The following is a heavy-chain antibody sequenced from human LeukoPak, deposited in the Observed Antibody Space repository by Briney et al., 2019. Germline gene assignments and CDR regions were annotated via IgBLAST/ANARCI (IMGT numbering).Heavy chain of an antibody. CDR2: ISAYNGNT. J-gene: IGHJ3*02. D-gene: IGHD6-6*01. V-gene: IGHV1-18*04. CDR1: GYTFTSYG. Sequence: GASVKVSCKASGYTFTSYGISWVRQAPGQGLEWMGWISAYNGNTNYAQKLQGRVTMTTDTSTSTAYMELSSLRSDDSAVYYCAIVRSSGAFDIWGQGTMVTVSS. CDR3: AIVRSSGAFDI.